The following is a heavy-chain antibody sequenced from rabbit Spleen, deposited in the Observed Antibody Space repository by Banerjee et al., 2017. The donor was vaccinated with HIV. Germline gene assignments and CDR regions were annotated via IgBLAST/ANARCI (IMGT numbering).Heavy chain of an antibody. Sequence: QLKESGGGLVQPGGSLKLSCKASGFDFNSYYMSWVRQVPGKGLEWIGYIDPVFGSAYYASWVNGRFSISRENTQNTVSLQLNSLTAADTATYFCARGGGLWGPGTLVPVS. V-gene: IGHV1S7*01. CDR2: IDPVFGSA. CDR1: GFDFNSYY. CDR3: ARGGGL. J-gene: IGHJ4*01.